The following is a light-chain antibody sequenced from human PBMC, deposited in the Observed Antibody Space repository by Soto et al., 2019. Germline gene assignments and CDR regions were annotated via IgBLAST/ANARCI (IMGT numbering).Light chain of an antibody. CDR3: QQSFSKFPYI. V-gene: IGKV1-39*01. Sequence: QMTDGPSCVSASVGEIITATCRASPDIRSDLGWYQQQPGRAPKLLIYKASSLESGVPSRFSGSGSGTDFTLTISSLQPEDFATYYCQQSFSKFPYIFGQGTKLEIK. J-gene: IGKJ2*01. CDR1: PDIRSD. CDR2: KAS.